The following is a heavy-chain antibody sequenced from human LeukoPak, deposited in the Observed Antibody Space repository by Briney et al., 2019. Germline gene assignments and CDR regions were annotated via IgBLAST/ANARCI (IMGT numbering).Heavy chain of an antibody. J-gene: IGHJ6*03. Sequence: ASVKVSCKASGYTFTSYDINWVRQATGQGLEWMGWMNPNSGNTGYAQKFQGRVTMTRNTSISTAYMELRSLRSEDTAVYYCARARRITIFGVVIINPPDYYYMDVWGKGTTVTVSS. V-gene: IGHV1-8*01. CDR2: MNPNSGNT. CDR3: ARARRITIFGVVIINPPDYYYMDV. D-gene: IGHD3-3*01. CDR1: GYTFTSYD.